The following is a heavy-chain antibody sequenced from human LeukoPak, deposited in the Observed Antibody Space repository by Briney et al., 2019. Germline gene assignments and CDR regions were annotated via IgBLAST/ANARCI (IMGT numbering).Heavy chain of an antibody. D-gene: IGHD4-23*01. CDR3: ARIRRWFDY. CDR1: GFTFSSYS. V-gene: IGHV3-48*01. J-gene: IGHJ4*02. CDR2: ISSSSSTI. Sequence: GGSLRLPCAASGFTFSSYSMNWVRQAPGKGLEWVSYISSSSSTIYYADSVKGRFTISRDNAKNSLYLQMNSLRAEDTAVYYCARIRRWFDYWGQGTLVTVSS.